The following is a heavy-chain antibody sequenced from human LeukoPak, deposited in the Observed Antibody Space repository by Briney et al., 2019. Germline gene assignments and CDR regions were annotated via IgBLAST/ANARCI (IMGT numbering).Heavy chain of an antibody. V-gene: IGHV4-61*05. J-gene: IGHJ6*02. Sequence: SETLSLTCTVSGGSISSSSYYWGWIRQPPGKGLEWIGYIYYSGSTNYNPSLKSRVTISVDTSKNQFSLKLSSVTAADTAVYYCARHPRGAAAASAWGQWLVPYYYYGMDVWGQGTTVTVSS. CDR2: IYYSGST. CDR1: GGSISSSSYY. CDR3: ARHPRGAAAASAWGQWLVPYYYYGMDV. D-gene: IGHD6-19*01.